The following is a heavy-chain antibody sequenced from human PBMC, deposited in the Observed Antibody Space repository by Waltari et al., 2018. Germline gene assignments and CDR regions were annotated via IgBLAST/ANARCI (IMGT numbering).Heavy chain of an antibody. CDR3: ARVVKDGYNSVLDY. J-gene: IGHJ4*02. CDR2: IYYSGST. V-gene: IGHV4-59*01. CDR1: GGSISSYY. Sequence: QVQLQESGPGLVKPSETLSLTCTVSGGSISSYYWSWIRPPPGKGREWIGYIYYSGSTNYNPSLKSRVTISVDTSKNQFSLKLSSVTAADTAVYYCARVVKDGYNSVLDYWGQGTLVTVSS. D-gene: IGHD5-12*01.